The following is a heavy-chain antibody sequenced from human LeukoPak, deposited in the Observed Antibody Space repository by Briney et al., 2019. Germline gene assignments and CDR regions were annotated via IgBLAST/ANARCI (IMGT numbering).Heavy chain of an antibody. V-gene: IGHV3-7*01. CDR3: AELGITMIGGV. CDR2: IKQDGSTK. J-gene: IGHJ6*04. CDR1: GFSFSRYW. D-gene: IGHD3-10*02. Sequence: GGSLRLSCAASGFSFSRYWMIWVRQAPGKGLEWVANIKQDGSTKNYVDSVKGRFTISRDNAKNSLYLQMNSLRAEDTAVYYCAELGITMIGGVWGKGTTVTISS.